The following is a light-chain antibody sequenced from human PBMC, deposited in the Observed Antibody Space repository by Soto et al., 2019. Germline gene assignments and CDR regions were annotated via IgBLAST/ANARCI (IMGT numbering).Light chain of an antibody. CDR2: AAS. Sequence: IQMTQSTSSPSASVGDRVTITCRASQSISSYLNWYQQKPGKAPKLLIYAASSLQSGVPSRFSGSGSGTDFTFTISRLQPEDIATYYCQHYENLPTFGQGTRLEIK. V-gene: IGKV1-39*01. J-gene: IGKJ5*01. CDR1: QSISSY. CDR3: QHYENLPT.